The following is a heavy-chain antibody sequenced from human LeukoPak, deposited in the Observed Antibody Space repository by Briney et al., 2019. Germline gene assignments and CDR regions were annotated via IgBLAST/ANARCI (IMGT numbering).Heavy chain of an antibody. J-gene: IGHJ6*02. V-gene: IGHV7-4-1*02. CDR1: GYTFTSYA. D-gene: IGHD2-2*02. Sequence: ASVKVSCKASGYTFTSYAMNWVRQAPGQGLEWMGWINTNTGNPTYAQGFTGRFVFSLDTSVSTAYLQISSLKAEDTAVYYCARGSCRSTSCYIWSGYGMDVWAKGPRSPSP. CDR3: ARGSCRSTSCYIWSGYGMDV. CDR2: INTNTGNP.